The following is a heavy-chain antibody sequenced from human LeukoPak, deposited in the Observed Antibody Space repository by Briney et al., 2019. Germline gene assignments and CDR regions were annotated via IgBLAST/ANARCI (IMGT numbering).Heavy chain of an antibody. CDR2: IWYDGTKT. V-gene: IGHV3-33*01. CDR1: GFTFSAYG. CDR3: ARYCSGGSCYPTYYGLDL. Sequence: QPGGSLRLSCAASGFTFSAYGMHWVRQAPGKGLEWVALIWYDGTKTYHADSVKGRFTISRDNSKNTLYLQMNSLRDDDTAVYYCARYCSGGSCYPTYYGLDLWGQGTTVTVSS. D-gene: IGHD2-15*01. J-gene: IGHJ6*02.